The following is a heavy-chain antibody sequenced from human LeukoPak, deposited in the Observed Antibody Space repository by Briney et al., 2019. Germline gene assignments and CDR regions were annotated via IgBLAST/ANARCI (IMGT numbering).Heavy chain of an antibody. V-gene: IGHV3-48*01. J-gene: IGHJ5*02. CDR3: ARGPPYYDFWSGSPWFDP. D-gene: IGHD3-3*01. CDR2: ISSSSSTI. Sequence: PGGSLRLSCAASGFTFSSYSMNWVRQAPGKGLEWVSYISSSSSTIYYAGSVKGRFTISRDNAENSLYLQMNSLRAEDTAVYYCARGPPYYDFWSGSPWFDPWGQGTLVTVSS. CDR1: GFTFSSYS.